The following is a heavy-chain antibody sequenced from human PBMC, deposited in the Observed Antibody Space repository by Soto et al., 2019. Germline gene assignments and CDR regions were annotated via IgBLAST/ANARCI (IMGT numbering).Heavy chain of an antibody. D-gene: IGHD2-15*01. CDR1: GFSFSTYE. CDR2: INPSSGTT. V-gene: IGHV3-23*01. J-gene: IGHJ6*02. Sequence: EVQLLESGGGLVQPGGSLRLACDASGFSFSTYEMTWARQAPGKGLEWVAIINPSSGTTHYADSVKGRLTISRDNSKAPLYLPLPSLRVEDTAVYYCAKGGWLDVWAQGTTVTASS. CDR3: AKGGWLDV.